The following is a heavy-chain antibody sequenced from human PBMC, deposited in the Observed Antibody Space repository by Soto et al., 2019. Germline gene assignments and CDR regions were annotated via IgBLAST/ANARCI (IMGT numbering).Heavy chain of an antibody. CDR2: IYHSGST. Sequence: QLQLQESGSGLVKPSQTLSLTCAVSGGSISSGGYSWSWIRQPPGKGLEWIGYIYHSGSTYYNPSLKSRVTISVDRSKNQFSLKLSSVTAADTAVYYCARHYQGPAAIPNGTDYWGQGTLVTVSS. CDR1: GGSISSGGYS. D-gene: IGHD2-2*01. J-gene: IGHJ4*02. V-gene: IGHV4-30-2*01. CDR3: ARHYQGPAAIPNGTDY.